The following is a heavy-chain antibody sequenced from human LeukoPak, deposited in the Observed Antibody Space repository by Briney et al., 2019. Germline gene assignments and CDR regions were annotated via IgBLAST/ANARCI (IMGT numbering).Heavy chain of an antibody. CDR3: ARGRTGYGSGSYPPYFDY. V-gene: IGHV3-30*04. CDR2: IPYDGSNK. CDR1: GFTFSSYA. Sequence: GGSLRLSCAASGFTFSSYAMHWVRQAPGKGLEWVAVIPYDGSNKYYADSVKGRFTISRDNSKNTLYLQMNSLRAEDTAVYYCARGRTGYGSGSYPPYFDYWGQGTLVTVSS. D-gene: IGHD3-10*01. J-gene: IGHJ4*02.